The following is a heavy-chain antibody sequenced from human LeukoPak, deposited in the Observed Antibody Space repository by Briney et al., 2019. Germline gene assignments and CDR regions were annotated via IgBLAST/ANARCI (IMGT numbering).Heavy chain of an antibody. J-gene: IGHJ3*02. D-gene: IGHD3-3*01. CDR2: INANNDGS. Sequence: ASVTVSFKASGYTITVYYMHWVRQAPGQGLEWMGWINANNDGSVYAQKFQGRVTMTRDTSINTAYMELSRLRSDDTAVYYCARKRGVGVDTNAFDMWGQGTMVTVSS. CDR3: ARKRGVGVDTNAFDM. V-gene: IGHV1-2*02. CDR1: GYTITVYY.